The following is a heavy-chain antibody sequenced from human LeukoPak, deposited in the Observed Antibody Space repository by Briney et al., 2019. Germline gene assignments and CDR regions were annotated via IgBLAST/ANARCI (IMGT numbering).Heavy chain of an antibody. CDR3: ARDRETMVRGVKDYYYYGMDV. CDR1: GGSISSGDYY. J-gene: IGHJ6*02. CDR2: IYYSGGT. Sequence: SETLSLTCTVSGGSISSGDYYWSWIRQPPGKGLEWIGYIYYSGGTYYNPSLKSRVTISVDTSKNQFSLKLSSVTAADTAVYYCARDRETMVRGVKDYYYYGMDVWGQGTTVTVSS. D-gene: IGHD3-10*01. V-gene: IGHV4-30-4*01.